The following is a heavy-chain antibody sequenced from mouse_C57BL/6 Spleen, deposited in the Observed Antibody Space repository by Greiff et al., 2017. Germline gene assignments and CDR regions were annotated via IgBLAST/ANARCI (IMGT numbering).Heavy chain of an antibody. V-gene: IGHV1-50*01. Sequence: QVQLQQPGAELVKPGASVKLSCKASGYTFTSYWMQWVKQRPGQGLEWIGEIDPSDSYTNYNQKFKGKATLTVDTSSSTAYMQLSSLTSEDSAFYYCARPYDYDRGFDYWGQGTTLTVSS. CDR1: GYTFTSYW. CDR3: ARPYDYDRGFDY. CDR2: IDPSDSYT. D-gene: IGHD2-4*01. J-gene: IGHJ2*01.